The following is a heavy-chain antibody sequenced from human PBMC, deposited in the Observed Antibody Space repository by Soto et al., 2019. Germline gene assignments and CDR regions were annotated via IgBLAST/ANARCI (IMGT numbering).Heavy chain of an antibody. CDR1: GFSFSSYS. CDR2: ISSSSSYI. V-gene: IGHV3-21*01. Sequence: SLSLSCAASGFSFSSYSMNWVRQAPGKGLEWVSSISSSSSYIYYADSVTGRFTISRDNAKNSLYLQMNSLRAEDTAVYYCASDYCSGGSCYNWYFDDWGQGTLVTVSS. CDR3: ASDYCSGGSCYNWYFDD. D-gene: IGHD2-15*01. J-gene: IGHJ4*02.